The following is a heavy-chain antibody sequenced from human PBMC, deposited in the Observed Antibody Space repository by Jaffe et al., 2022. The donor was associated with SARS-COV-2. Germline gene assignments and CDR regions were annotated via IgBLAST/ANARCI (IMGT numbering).Heavy chain of an antibody. Sequence: QEQLVQSGAEVKKPGASVRISCKASGFTFTGYFFHWVRQAPGQGLEWMGWINPNNGRTHYAQTFQGRVTITTDTSISTAYMELSRVTSDDTAIYFCAREARFYDFSQGRYDNYGLAVWGQGTTVTVSS. CDR2: INPNNGRT. V-gene: IGHV1-2*02. CDR3: AREARFYDFSQGRYDNYGLAV. J-gene: IGHJ6*02. CDR1: GFTFTGYF. D-gene: IGHD3-3*01.